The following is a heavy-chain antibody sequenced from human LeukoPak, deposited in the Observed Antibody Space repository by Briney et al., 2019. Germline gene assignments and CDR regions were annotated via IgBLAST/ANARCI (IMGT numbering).Heavy chain of an antibody. CDR2: IKQDGREK. CDR3: ARVPGVTRYFDS. V-gene: IGHV3-7*01. D-gene: IGHD4-23*01. Sequence: GGSLRLSCAASGFTFTCCWMSWVRQTPGKGLERVASIKQDGREKFYADSVKGRFTISRDNAKNSLYLQVNSLRAEDTAVYFCARVPGVTRYFDSWGQGVLVTVSS. J-gene: IGHJ4*02. CDR1: GFTFTCCW.